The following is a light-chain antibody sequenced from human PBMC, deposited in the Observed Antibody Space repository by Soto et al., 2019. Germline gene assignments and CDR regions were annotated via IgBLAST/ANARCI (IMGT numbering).Light chain of an antibody. Sequence: QSLLTHPPSVSGSPGQSVAISCTGTSSDVGNSNGVSWYHQPPGTAPKLMIYDVNNRPSGVPDRFSGSKSGNTASLTISGLQAEDEGDYYCSSYTSSSTYVFGTGTKVTVL. CDR2: DVN. CDR3: SSYTSSSTYV. CDR1: SSDVGNSNG. J-gene: IGLJ1*01. V-gene: IGLV2-18*02.